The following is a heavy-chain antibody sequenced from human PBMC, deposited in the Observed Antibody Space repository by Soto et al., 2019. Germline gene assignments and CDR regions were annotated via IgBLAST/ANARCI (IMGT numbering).Heavy chain of an antibody. Sequence: GGSLRLSCAASGFTFSSYAMSWVRQAPGKGLEWVSTISGSGGSTYYADSVKGRFTISRDNSKNTLYLQMNSLRAEDTAVYYCAKGSFTLYSSSWYDYWGQGTLVTVSS. CDR2: ISGSGGST. CDR1: GFTFSSYA. V-gene: IGHV3-23*01. D-gene: IGHD6-13*01. J-gene: IGHJ4*02. CDR3: AKGSFTLYSSSWYDY.